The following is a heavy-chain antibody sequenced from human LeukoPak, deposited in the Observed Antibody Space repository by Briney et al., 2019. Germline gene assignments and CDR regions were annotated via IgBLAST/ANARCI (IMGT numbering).Heavy chain of an antibody. D-gene: IGHD3-10*01. CDR1: GYTFTGYY. V-gene: IGHV1-2*02. CDR3: AVGGLWFGELLQSIHFDY. CDR2: INPNSGGT. Sequence: ASVKVSCKASGYTFTGYYIHWMRQAPGQGLEWMGWINPNSGGTNYAQKFQGRVTMTRDTSISTAYMELSRLRSDDTAVYYCAVGGLWFGELLQSIHFDYWGQGTLVTVSS. J-gene: IGHJ4*02.